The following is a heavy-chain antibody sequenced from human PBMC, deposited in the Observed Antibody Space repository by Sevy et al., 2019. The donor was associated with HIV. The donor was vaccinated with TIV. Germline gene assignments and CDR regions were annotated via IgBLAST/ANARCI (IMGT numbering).Heavy chain of an antibody. Sequence: GGSLRLSCAASGFTFTNYWMTWVRQAPGKGLEWVAFLNQDGSAQYYVDSVKGRFTVSRDNAKNSLYLQMNSLGADDTAVYYRVRDVYRAFDYWGQGTLVTVSS. CDR1: GFTFTNYW. V-gene: IGHV3-7*01. J-gene: IGHJ4*02. CDR2: LNQDGSAQ. CDR3: VRDVYRAFDY.